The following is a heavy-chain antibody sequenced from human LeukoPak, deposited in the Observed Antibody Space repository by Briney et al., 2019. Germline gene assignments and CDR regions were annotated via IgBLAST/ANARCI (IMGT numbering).Heavy chain of an antibody. D-gene: IGHD6-19*01. Sequence: GGSLRLSCAASGFTFSSYAMHWVRQAPGKGLEWVAVISYDGSNKYYADSVKGRFTISRDNSKNTLYLQMNSLRAEDTAVYYCAREEPSKQWLVRGYFQHWGQGPLVTVS. CDR2: ISYDGSNK. V-gene: IGHV3-30*04. J-gene: IGHJ1*01. CDR1: GFTFSSYA. CDR3: AREEPSKQWLVRGYFQH.